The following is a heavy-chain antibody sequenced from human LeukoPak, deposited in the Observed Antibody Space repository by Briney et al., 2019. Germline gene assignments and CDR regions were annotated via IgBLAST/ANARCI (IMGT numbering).Heavy chain of an antibody. V-gene: IGHV1-8*02. CDR1: GGTFSSYA. D-gene: IGHD5-24*01. CDR3: ARPSQAGRRKRDGYTLRV. Sequence: ASVKVSCKASGGTFSSYAINWVRQATGQGLEWMGWMNPNSGNTGYAQKFQGRVTTTRNTSISTAYMELSSLRSEDTAVYYCARPSQAGRRKRDGYTLRVWGQGTLVTVSS. CDR2: MNPNSGNT. J-gene: IGHJ4*02.